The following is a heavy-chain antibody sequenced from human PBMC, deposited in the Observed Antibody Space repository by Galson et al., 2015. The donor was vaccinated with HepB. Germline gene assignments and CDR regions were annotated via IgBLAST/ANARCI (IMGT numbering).Heavy chain of an antibody. J-gene: IGHJ6*02. CDR1: GFTFSSYG. CDR3: AAGGSPYYYYYGMDV. CDR2: IWYDGSNK. Sequence: SLRLSCAASGFTFSSYGMHWVRQAPGKGLEWVTIIWYDGSNKYYADSVKARFTISRDNSKNTLYLQMNSLRSEDTAVYYCAAGGSPYYYYYGMDVWGQGTTVTVSS. D-gene: IGHD1-26*01. V-gene: IGHV3-33*01.